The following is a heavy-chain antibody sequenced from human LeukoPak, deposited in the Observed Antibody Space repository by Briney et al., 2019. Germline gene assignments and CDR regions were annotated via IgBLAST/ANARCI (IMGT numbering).Heavy chain of an antibody. CDR3: ARGKRSTLDY. J-gene: IGHJ4*02. CDR2: IIPIFGTA. Sequence: ASVKVSCRASGGTFSSYAISWVRQAPGQGLEWMGGIIPIFGTANYAQKFQGRVTITADESTSTAYMELSSLRSEDTAVYYCARGKRSTLDYWGQGTLVTVSS. D-gene: IGHD5-24*01. CDR1: GGTFSSYA. V-gene: IGHV1-69*01.